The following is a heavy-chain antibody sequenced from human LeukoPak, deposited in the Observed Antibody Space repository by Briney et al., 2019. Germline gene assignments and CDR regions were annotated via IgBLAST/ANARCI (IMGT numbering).Heavy chain of an antibody. CDR2: SGSGGDT. CDR3: AKARGATYGTYYFDY. V-gene: IGHV3-23*01. D-gene: IGHD4/OR15-4a*01. Sequence: GALRLSCAAAGFTFSSYALNWVRQAPGRGLEGVSISGSGGDTYYADSVKGRFTISRDNSKNTLYLQMNSLRAEDTAVYYCAKARGATYGTYYFDYWGQGTLVTVSS. CDR1: GFTFSSYA. J-gene: IGHJ4*02.